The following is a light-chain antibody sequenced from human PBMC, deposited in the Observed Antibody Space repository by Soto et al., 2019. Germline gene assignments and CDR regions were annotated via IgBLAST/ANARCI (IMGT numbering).Light chain of an antibody. Sequence: DIQMTQSPSTLSASVGDRVTITCRASQSIGSWLAWYQQKPGKAPKLLIYKASSLESGGPSRFSGSGSGTEFTLTISSLQADDFASYYCQQYGSYSPWTFGQGTKVEIK. CDR3: QQYGSYSPWT. CDR1: QSIGSW. J-gene: IGKJ1*01. CDR2: KAS. V-gene: IGKV1-5*03.